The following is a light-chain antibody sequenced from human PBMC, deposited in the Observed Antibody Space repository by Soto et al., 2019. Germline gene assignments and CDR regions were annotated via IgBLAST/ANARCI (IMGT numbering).Light chain of an antibody. CDR2: TAS. V-gene: IGKV1-27*01. Sequence: DIQMTQSPSSLSASVGDRVTITCRASQGISNDLAWYQQKPGKVPKLLIYTASTLQSGVPSRFSGSGSGTDFTLAISSLQPEDVGTYYCQKCNGAPFTFGPGTKANIK. J-gene: IGKJ3*01. CDR3: QKCNGAPFT. CDR1: QGISND.